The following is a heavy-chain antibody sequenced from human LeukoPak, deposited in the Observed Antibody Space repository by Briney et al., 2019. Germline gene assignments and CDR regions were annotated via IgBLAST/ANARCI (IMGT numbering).Heavy chain of an antibody. D-gene: IGHD6-19*01. CDR1: GGSISSSSYY. CDR3: ARRGYSSGWYGS. CDR2: IYYSGST. Sequence: PSETLSLTCTVSGGSISSSSYYWGWIRQPPGKGPEWIGSIYYSGSTYYNPSLKSRVTISVDTSKNQFSLKLSSVTAADTAVYYCARRGYSSGWYGSWGQGTLVTVSS. J-gene: IGHJ4*02. V-gene: IGHV4-39*01.